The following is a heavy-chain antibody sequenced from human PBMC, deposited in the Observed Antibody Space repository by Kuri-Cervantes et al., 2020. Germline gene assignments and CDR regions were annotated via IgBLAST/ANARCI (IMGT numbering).Heavy chain of an antibody. CDR1: GFTLSTYN. J-gene: IGHJ4*02. V-gene: IGHV3-23*01. CDR2: IGTGGDT. CDR3: AKTRSVAVAGPFAF. Sequence: GESLKISCAASGFTLSTYNMSWVRQAPGKGLEWVSAIGTGGDTYYADSVKGRFTISRDNSKNTLFLQMNSLRAEDTAVYYCAKTRSVAVAGPFAFWGQGILVTVSS. D-gene: IGHD6-19*01.